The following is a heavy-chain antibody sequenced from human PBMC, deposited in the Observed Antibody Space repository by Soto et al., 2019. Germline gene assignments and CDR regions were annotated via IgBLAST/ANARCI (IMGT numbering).Heavy chain of an antibody. CDR1: GYTFTDHA. J-gene: IGHJ4*02. V-gene: IGHV1-3*04. CDR3: ARYYDFWSGACYDY. Sequence: QVQLVQSGAEVKKPGASVKVSCKASGYTFTDHAIHWVRQAPGQRLEWMGWINTGNGNTRFSEKFQGRVTITRDTSASTAYMELSSLTSEDTDVYYCARYYDFWSGACYDYWGQGALVTVSP. D-gene: IGHD3-3*01. CDR2: INTGNGNT.